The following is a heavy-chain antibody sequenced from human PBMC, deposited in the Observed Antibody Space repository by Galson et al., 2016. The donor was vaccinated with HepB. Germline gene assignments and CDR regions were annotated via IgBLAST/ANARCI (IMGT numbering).Heavy chain of an antibody. D-gene: IGHD5-18*01. CDR1: GFSFNNYV. J-gene: IGHJ6*02. CDR3: ARETVDTVMYYYDGMDV. CDR2: ISNDGSNK. Sequence: SLRLSCAVSGFSFNNYVFHWVCQAPGKGLEWVAVISNDGSNKYYADSVKGRFTISRDDSKNTLYLQMNSLRAEDTAVYYCARETVDTVMYYYDGMDVWGQGTTVTVSS. V-gene: IGHV3-30*04.